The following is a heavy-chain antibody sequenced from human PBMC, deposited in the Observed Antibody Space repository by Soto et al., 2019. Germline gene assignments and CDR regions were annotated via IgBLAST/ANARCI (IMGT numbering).Heavy chain of an antibody. J-gene: IGHJ1*01. D-gene: IGHD3-3*01. CDR3: ATIFTIFGVDGPVAEYFQH. CDR1: GYTLTELS. V-gene: IGHV1-24*01. CDR2: FDPEDGET. Sequence: ASVKVSCKVSGYTLTELSMHWVRQAPGKGLEWMGGFDPEDGETIYAQKFQGRVTMTEDTSTDTAYMELSSLRSEDTAVYYCATIFTIFGVDGPVAEYFQHWGQGTLVTV.